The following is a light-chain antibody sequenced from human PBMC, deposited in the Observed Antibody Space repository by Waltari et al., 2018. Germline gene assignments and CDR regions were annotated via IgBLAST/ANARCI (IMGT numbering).Light chain of an antibody. Sequence: QSALTQPASVSGSPGQSITISCTGTSSDVGSYNLVSWYQQHPGSAPKLIVYEGSKRPSGVSSRCSGSRSGNTASLTISGLQADDEGDYYCCSYAAINTYVFGTGTKVSVL. CDR2: EGS. CDR3: CSYAAINTYV. J-gene: IGLJ1*01. CDR1: SSDVGSYNL. V-gene: IGLV2-23*01.